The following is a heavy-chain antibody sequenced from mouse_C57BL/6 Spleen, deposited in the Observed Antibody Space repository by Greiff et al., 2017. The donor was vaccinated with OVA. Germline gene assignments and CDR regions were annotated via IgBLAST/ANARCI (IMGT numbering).Heavy chain of an antibody. Sequence: EVKVVESGGGLVKPGGSLKLSCAASGFTFSDYGMHWVRQAPEKGLEWVAYISSGSSTIYYADTVKGRVTISRDNAKNTLFLQMTSLRSEDTAMYYCAMISNYGGYWGQGTTLTVSS. CDR1: GFTFSDYG. CDR3: AMISNYGGY. V-gene: IGHV5-17*01. CDR2: ISSGSSTI. D-gene: IGHD2-5*01. J-gene: IGHJ2*01.